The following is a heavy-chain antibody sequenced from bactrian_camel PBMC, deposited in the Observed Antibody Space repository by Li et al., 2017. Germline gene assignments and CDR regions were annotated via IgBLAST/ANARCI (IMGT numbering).Heavy chain of an antibody. V-gene: IGHV3S6*01. Sequence: HVQLVESGGGLVQAGGSLRLSCVASGYSDFCMGWFRQAPGKERDLVSSLSWDGTTYYAESVKGRFTISKDNAKNTLYLQVNSLKPEDTVMHYCAAGGGNWARLDGSTIGYWGQGTQVTVS. CDR2: LSWDGTT. CDR1: GYSDFC. D-gene: IGHD8*01. J-gene: IGHJ6*01. CDR3: AAGGGNWARLDGSTIGY.